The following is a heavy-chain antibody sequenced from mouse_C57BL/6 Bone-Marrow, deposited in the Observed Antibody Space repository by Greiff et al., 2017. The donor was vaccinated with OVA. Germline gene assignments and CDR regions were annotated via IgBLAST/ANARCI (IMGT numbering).Heavy chain of an antibody. CDR3: ARYYYGSDCDY. D-gene: IGHD1-1*01. CDR2: ISDGGSYT. Sequence: EVKLVESGGGLVKPGGSLKLSCAASGFTFSSYAMSWVRQTPEKRLEWVATISDGGSYTYYPDNVKGRFTISRDNAKNNLYLQMSHLKSEDTAMYYCARYYYGSDCDYWGQGTTLTVSS. V-gene: IGHV5-4*03. J-gene: IGHJ2*01. CDR1: GFTFSSYA.